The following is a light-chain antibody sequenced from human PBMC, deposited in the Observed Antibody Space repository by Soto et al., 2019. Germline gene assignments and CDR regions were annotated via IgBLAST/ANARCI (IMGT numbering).Light chain of an antibody. Sequence: QSVLTQPASVSGSPGQSITISCTGTSSDVGGYNYVSWYQQHPGKAPKLMIYEVSNRPSGVSNRFSGSKSGNTASLTISGLQAEDEADYYWSSYTSSSLYLFGTGTKVTVL. V-gene: IGLV2-14*01. CDR1: SSDVGGYNY. CDR2: EVS. J-gene: IGLJ1*01. CDR3: SSYTSSSLYL.